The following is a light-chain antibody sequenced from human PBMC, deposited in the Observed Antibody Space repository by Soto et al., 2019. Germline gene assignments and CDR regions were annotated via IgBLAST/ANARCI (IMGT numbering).Light chain of an antibody. CDR2: GAS. V-gene: IGKV3-20*01. J-gene: IGKJ4*01. CDR1: QSVSSSY. CDR3: QQYNTWPPLT. Sequence: EIVLTQSPGTLSLSPGERATLSCRASQSVSSSYLAWYQQKPGQAPRLLIYGASSRATGIPDRFSGGGSGTEFTLTINSLESADFAVYYCQQYNTWPPLTFGGGTKVEIK.